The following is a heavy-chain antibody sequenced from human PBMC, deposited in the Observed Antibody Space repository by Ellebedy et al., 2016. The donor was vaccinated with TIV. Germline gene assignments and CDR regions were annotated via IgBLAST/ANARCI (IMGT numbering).Heavy chain of an antibody. CDR1: GFTFSSYA. Sequence: GESLKISXSASGFTFSSYAMSWVRQAPGKGLEWVSALTVSGSTTYYADSVKGRFTISRDNSKNMVYLQMNSLRAEDTAVYYCAKGAVVIDGTTTGFDHWGQGTLVTVSS. CDR2: LTVSGSTT. CDR3: AKGAVVIDGTTTGFDH. J-gene: IGHJ4*02. D-gene: IGHD3-22*01. V-gene: IGHV3-23*01.